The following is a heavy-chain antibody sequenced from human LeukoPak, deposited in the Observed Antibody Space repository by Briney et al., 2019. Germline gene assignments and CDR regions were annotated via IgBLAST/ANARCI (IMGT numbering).Heavy chain of an antibody. CDR1: GGTFSSYT. D-gene: IGHD6-6*01. CDR2: IIPILGIA. V-gene: IGHV1-69*02. J-gene: IGHJ3*02. CDR3: ARGPSSGAFDI. Sequence: GASVKVSCKASGGTFSSYTISWVRQAPGQGLEWMGRIIPILGIANYAQKFQGRVTITADKSTSTAYMELSSLRSEDTAVYYCARGPSSGAFDIWDQGTMFTVSS.